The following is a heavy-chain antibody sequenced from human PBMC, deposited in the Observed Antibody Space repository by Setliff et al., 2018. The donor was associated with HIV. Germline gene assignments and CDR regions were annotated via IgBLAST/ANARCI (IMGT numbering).Heavy chain of an antibody. D-gene: IGHD3-10*01. CDR3: ARGPHSSRGQNYQYMDV. CDR1: GFTFSDYY. Sequence: GGSLRLSCAASGFTFSDYYMSWIRQAPGKGLEWISYISSSGHMVKYADSVKGRFTISRDNAKNSLYLQMNSLRAEDTAVYYCARGPHSSRGQNYQYMDVWGKGTTVTVSS. V-gene: IGHV3-11*04. J-gene: IGHJ6*03. CDR2: ISSSGHMV.